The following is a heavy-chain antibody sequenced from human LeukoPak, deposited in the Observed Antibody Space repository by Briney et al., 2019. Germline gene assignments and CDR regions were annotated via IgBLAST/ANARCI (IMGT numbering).Heavy chain of an antibody. D-gene: IGHD1-26*01. CDR3: ASYSGSYLYCYYYMDV. Sequence: SQTLSLTCTVSGGSISSGSYDWSWIRQTAGKGLEWIRRIYTSGSTNYNPSLKSRVTISVDTSKNQFSLKLSSVTAADTAVYYCASYSGSYLYCYYYMDVWGKGTTVTVSS. CDR2: IYTSGST. CDR1: GGSISSGSYD. J-gene: IGHJ6*03. V-gene: IGHV4-61*02.